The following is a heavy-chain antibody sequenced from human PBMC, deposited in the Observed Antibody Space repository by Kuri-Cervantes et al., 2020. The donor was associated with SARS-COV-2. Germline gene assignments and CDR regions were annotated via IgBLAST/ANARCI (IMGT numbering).Heavy chain of an antibody. CDR3: AILPRYDILTWSA. CDR1: GFTFSSYA. D-gene: IGHD3-9*01. Sequence: GESLKISCAASGFTFSSYAMSWVRQAPGKGLEWVSSISGSGGSTYYADSVKGRFTISRDSSKNTLYLQMNSLRAEDTALYFCAILPRYDILTWSAWGQGTLVTVSS. CDR2: ISGSGGST. J-gene: IGHJ5*02. V-gene: IGHV3-23*01.